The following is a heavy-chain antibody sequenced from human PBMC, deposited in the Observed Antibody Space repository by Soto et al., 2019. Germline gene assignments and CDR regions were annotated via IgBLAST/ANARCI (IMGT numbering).Heavy chain of an antibody. CDR2: INHSGST. D-gene: IGHD5-18*01. CDR1: GLSFSCYY. J-gene: IGHJ4*02. CDR3: ASREVDTPMVNYY. V-gene: IGHV4-34*01. Sequence: SETLSLTCAVYGLSFSCYYWSLIRQPPGKGLEWIGEINHSGSTNYNPSLKSRVTLSVDTSKNQFSLKLRSVTAADTAVYYCASREVDTPMVNYYRGQGTPVTVSS.